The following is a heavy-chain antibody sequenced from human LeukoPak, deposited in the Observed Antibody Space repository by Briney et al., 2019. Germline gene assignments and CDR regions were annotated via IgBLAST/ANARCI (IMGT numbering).Heavy chain of an antibody. CDR2: IYYSGST. J-gene: IGHJ3*02. D-gene: IGHD6-13*01. CDR3: ARSYSSSWPIDI. V-gene: IGHV4-59*01. CDR1: GGSISSYY. Sequence: PSETLSLTCTVSGGSISSYYWSWIRQPPGKGLEWIGYIYYSGSTNYNPPLKSRVTISVDTSKNQFSLKLSSVTAADTAVYYCARSYSSSWPIDIWGQGTMVTVSS.